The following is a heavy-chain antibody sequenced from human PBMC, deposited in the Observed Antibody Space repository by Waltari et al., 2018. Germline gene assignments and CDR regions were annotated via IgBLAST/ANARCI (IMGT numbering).Heavy chain of an antibody. D-gene: IGHD6-6*01. J-gene: IGHJ3*02. V-gene: IGHV4-59*01. CDR1: GGSISSYY. CDR2: IYYSGST. Sequence: QVQLQESGPGLVKPSETLSLTCTVSGGSISSYYWSWIRQPPGKGLEWIGYIYYSGSTNYNPSLKSRVTISVDTSKNQFSLKLSSVTAADTAVYYCASSFYQPIVLDAFDIWGQGTMVTVSS. CDR3: ASSFYQPIVLDAFDI.